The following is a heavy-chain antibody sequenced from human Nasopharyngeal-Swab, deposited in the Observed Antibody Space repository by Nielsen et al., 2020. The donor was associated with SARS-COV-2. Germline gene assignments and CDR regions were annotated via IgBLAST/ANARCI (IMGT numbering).Heavy chain of an antibody. Sequence: GESLKISCAASGFTVSSSYMSWVRQAPGKGLEWVSVIYSGGSTYYADSVKGRFTISRDNSKNTLYLQMNSLRAEDTAVYYCARGGGVGYDFDYWGQGTLVTVSS. CDR1: GFTVSSSY. D-gene: IGHD3-16*01. CDR2: IYSGGST. J-gene: IGHJ4*02. V-gene: IGHV3-66*01. CDR3: ARGGGVGYDFDY.